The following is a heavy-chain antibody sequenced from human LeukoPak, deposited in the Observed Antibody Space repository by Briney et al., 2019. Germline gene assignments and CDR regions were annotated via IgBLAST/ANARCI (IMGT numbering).Heavy chain of an antibody. CDR2: INPNSGGT. V-gene: IGHV1-2*06. D-gene: IGHD2-2*01. CDR1: GYTFTGYY. Sequence: ASVKVSCKASGYTFTGYYMHWVRQAPGQGLEWMGRINPNSGGTNYAQKFQGRVTMTRDTSISTAYMELSRLRSDDTAVYYCARSRPIVPANVNWFDPWGQGTLVTVSS. CDR3: ARSRPIVPANVNWFDP. J-gene: IGHJ5*02.